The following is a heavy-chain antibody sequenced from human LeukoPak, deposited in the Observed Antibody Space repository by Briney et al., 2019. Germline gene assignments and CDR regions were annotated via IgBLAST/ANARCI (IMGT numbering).Heavy chain of an antibody. CDR1: GFTFSIYA. J-gene: IGHJ4*02. V-gene: IGHV3-23*01. CDR3: AKLDSGSYSDY. D-gene: IGHD1-26*01. Sequence: GGSLRLSCAPSGFTFSIYAMIWVRQAPGKGLEWVSAISNSGYGTYYADSVKGRFTISRDNSKNTLYLQMNSLRAEDTAVYYCAKLDSGSYSDYWGQGTLVTVSS. CDR2: ISNSGYGT.